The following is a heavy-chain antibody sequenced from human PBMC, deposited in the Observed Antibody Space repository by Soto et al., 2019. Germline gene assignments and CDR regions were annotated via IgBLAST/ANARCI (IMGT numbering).Heavy chain of an antibody. J-gene: IGHJ4*02. V-gene: IGHV4-31*03. Sequence: QVQLQESGPGLVKPSQTLSLTCTVSGGSISSGGYYWSWIRQHPGKGLEWIGYIYYSGSTYYNPSLKSRVNISVDTSKNQFSLKLSSVTAADTAVYYCAAQRGYDFWSGARGLDYWGQGTLVTVSS. CDR3: AAQRGYDFWSGARGLDY. CDR2: IYYSGST. D-gene: IGHD3-3*01. CDR1: GGSISSGGYY.